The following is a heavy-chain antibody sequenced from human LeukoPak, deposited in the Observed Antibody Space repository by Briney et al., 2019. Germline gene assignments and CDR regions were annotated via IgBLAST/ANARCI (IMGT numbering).Heavy chain of an antibody. CDR1: GFTVSSNY. CDR2: IYSGGTT. CDR3: ARDPSSLRDSFDY. J-gene: IGHJ4*02. Sequence: PGGSPRLSCAASGFTVSSNYMSWVRQAPGKGLEWVSVIYSGGTTYYADSVKGRFTISRDNSKNTLYLQMNSLRAEDTAVYYCARDPSSLRDSFDYWGQGTLVTVSS. V-gene: IGHV3-66*01.